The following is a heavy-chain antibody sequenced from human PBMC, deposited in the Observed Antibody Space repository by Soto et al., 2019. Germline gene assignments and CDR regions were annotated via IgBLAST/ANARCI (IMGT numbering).Heavy chain of an antibody. J-gene: IGHJ4*02. V-gene: IGHV3-53*01. CDR2: IYAGGST. CDR1: GFSVTSTY. Sequence: PGGSLRLSCTAPGFSVTSTYMSWVRQAPGKGLEWVSVIYAGGSTSYADSVKGRFTVSRDNSNNTLFLQLNSLRVEDTAVYYCARGTWGISWPNFFDYWGQGVLVTGSS. D-gene: IGHD6-13*01. CDR3: ARGTWGISWPNFFDY.